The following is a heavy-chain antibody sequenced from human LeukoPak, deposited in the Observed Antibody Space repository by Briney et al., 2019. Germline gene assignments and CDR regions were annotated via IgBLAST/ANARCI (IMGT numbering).Heavy chain of an antibody. V-gene: IGHV4-34*01. CDR1: GGSISSYY. CDR3: ARRVAVAGIGIYDY. CDR2: INHSGST. J-gene: IGHJ4*02. Sequence: PSETLSLTCTVSGGSISSYYWSWIRQPPGKGLEWIGEINHSGSTNYDPSLKSRVTISVDTSKNQFSLKLSSVTAADTAVYYCARRVAVAGIGIYDYWGQGTLVTVSS. D-gene: IGHD6-19*01.